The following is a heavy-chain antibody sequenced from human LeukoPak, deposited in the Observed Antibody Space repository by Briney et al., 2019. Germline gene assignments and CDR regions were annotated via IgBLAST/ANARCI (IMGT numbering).Heavy chain of an antibody. D-gene: IGHD1-26*01. CDR1: GYTFISYG. CDR2: ISPYTTKT. J-gene: IGHJ6*03. CDR3: AREGGVGPTAPPDYYSYQMDV. Sequence: VKVSCKASGYTFISYGITWVRPAPGQGLEWMGWISPYTTKTNYAQSLQGRVTMTTDTSTSTAYMELRSLRSDDTAVYYCAREGGVGPTAPPDYYSYQMDVWGKGTTVTVSS. V-gene: IGHV1-18*01.